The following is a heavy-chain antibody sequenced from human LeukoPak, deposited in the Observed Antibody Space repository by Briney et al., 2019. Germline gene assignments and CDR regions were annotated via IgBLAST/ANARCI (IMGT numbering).Heavy chain of an antibody. J-gene: IGHJ5*02. CDR1: GGTFSSNA. CDR3: ARGSGIVVVPAAGWFDP. D-gene: IGHD2-2*01. Sequence: GASVKVSCKASGGTFSSNAISWVRQAPGQGLEWMGGIIPIFGTANYAQKFQGRVTITADESTSTAYMELSSLRSEDTAVYYCARGSGIVVVPAAGWFDPWGQGTLVTVSS. CDR2: IIPIFGTA. V-gene: IGHV1-69*13.